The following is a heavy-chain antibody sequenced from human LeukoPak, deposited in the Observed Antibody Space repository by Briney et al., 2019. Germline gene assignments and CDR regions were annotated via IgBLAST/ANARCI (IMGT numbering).Heavy chain of an antibody. V-gene: IGHV4-39*07. CDR3: ASLEQQLAHTGY. D-gene: IGHD6-13*01. Sequence: KPSETLSLTCTVSGGSISSSSYYWGWIRQPPGKGLEWIGSIYYSGSTYYNPSLKSRVTISVDTSKNQFSLKLSSVTAADTAVYYCASLEQQLAHTGYWGQGTLVTVSS. J-gene: IGHJ4*02. CDR2: IYYSGST. CDR1: GGSISSSSYY.